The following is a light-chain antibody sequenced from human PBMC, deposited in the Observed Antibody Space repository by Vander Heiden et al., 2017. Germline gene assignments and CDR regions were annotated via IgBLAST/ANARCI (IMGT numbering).Light chain of an antibody. CDR1: SSNIGSNT. CDR3: AAWDDSLNGNYV. Sequence: QSVLTQPPSASGTPGQRVTISCSGSSSNIGSNTVNCYQQLPGTAPKLLIYSNNQRPSGVPDRFSGSKSGTSASLAISGLQSEDEADYYCAAWDDSLNGNYVFGTGTKVTVL. J-gene: IGLJ1*01. V-gene: IGLV1-44*01. CDR2: SNN.